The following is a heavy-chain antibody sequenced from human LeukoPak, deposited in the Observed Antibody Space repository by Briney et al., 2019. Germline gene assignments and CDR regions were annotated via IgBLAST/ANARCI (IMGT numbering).Heavy chain of an antibody. D-gene: IGHD2-2*01. J-gene: IGHJ6*02. V-gene: IGHV1-46*01. CDR1: GYTFTSYG. Sequence: ASVKVSCKASGYTFTSYGISWVRQAPGQGLEWMGIINPSGGSTSYAQKFQGRVTMTRDTSTSTVYMKLSSLRSEDTAVYYCARDQVIVVVPVGSSRVPSPVDLNYYFYGMDVWGQGTTVTVSS. CDR3: ARDQVIVVVPVGSSRVPSPVDLNYYFYGMDV. CDR2: INPSGGST.